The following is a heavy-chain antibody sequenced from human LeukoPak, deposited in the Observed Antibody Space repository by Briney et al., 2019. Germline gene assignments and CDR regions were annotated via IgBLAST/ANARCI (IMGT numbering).Heavy chain of an antibody. V-gene: IGHV3-23*01. CDR3: ARDDGDYVPKYFDY. CDR2: ISGSGGST. J-gene: IGHJ4*02. CDR1: GFTFSSYA. D-gene: IGHD4-17*01. Sequence: GGSLRLSCAASGFTFSSYAMSWVRQAPGKGLEWVSAISGSGGSTYYADSVKGRFTISRDHAKSSLYLQMNSLRAEDTAVYYCARDDGDYVPKYFDYWGQGTLVTVSS.